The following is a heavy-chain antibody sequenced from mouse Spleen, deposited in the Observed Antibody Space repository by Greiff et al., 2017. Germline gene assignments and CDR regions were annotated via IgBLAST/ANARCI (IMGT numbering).Heavy chain of an antibody. D-gene: IGHD5-1*01. CDR3: ARREYLYAMDY. CDR2: ISSGSSTI. V-gene: IGHV5-17*01. Sequence: EVQRVESGGGLVKPGGSLKLSCAASGFTFSDYGMHWVRQAPEKGLEWVAYISSGSSTIYYADTVKGRFTISRDNAKNTLFLQMTSLRSEDTAMYYCARREYLYAMDYWGQGTSVTVSS. J-gene: IGHJ4*01. CDR1: GFTFSDYG.